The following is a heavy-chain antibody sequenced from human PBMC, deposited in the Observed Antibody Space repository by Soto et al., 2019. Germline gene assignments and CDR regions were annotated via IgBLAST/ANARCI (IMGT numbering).Heavy chain of an antibody. CDR3: AREEYQYGAAPWFFDL. CDR1: GYTFTSYG. J-gene: IGHJ2*01. D-gene: IGHD2-2*01. CDR2: ISAYNGNT. V-gene: IGHV1-18*01. Sequence: GASVKVSCKASGYTFTSYGISWVRQAPGQGLEWMGWISAYNGNTNYAQKLQGRVTMTTDTSTSTAYMELRSLRSDDTAVYYCAREEYQYGAAPWFFDLWGRGKLVTVS.